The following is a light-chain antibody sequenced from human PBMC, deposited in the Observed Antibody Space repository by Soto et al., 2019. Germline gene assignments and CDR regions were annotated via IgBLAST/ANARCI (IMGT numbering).Light chain of an antibody. CDR1: HIFLDSSNNKNY. CDR3: QQYFTTPIT. Sequence: DIVMTQSPDSLAVSLCERATINVKSSHIFLDSSNNKNYIAWYQQKPGQPPKLLIYWASTRESGVPDRFSGSGSGTDFTLTISTLQAEDVAIYHCQQYFTTPITFGQGTRLEIK. V-gene: IGKV4-1*01. J-gene: IGKJ5*01. CDR2: WAS.